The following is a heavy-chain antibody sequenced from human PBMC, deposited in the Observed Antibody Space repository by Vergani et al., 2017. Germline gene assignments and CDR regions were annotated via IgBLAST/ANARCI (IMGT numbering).Heavy chain of an antibody. V-gene: IGHV4-59*01. J-gene: IGHJ6*02. CDR1: GGSISSYY. D-gene: IGHD3-22*01. Sequence: QVQLQESGPGLVKPSETLSLTCTVSGGSISSYYWSWIRQPPGKGLEWIGYIYYSGSTNYNPSLKSRVTISVDTSKNQFSLKLSSVTAADTAVYYCARGTLYYDSSGYCYYYYGMDVWGQGTTVTVSS. CDR2: IYYSGST. CDR3: ARGTLYYDSSGYCYYYYGMDV.